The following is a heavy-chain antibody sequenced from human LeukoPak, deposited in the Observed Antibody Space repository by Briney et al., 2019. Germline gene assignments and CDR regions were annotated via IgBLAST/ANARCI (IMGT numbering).Heavy chain of an antibody. D-gene: IGHD3-22*01. Sequence: ASVKVSCKASGYTFTGYYMHWVRQAPGQGLEWMGWINPNSGGTNYAQKFQGRVTMTRDTSISTAYMELSRLRSDDTAVYYCASLKNYYDSSGYLVTDAFDIWGQGTMVTVSS. CDR2: INPNSGGT. V-gene: IGHV1-2*02. CDR3: ASLKNYYDSSGYLVTDAFDI. J-gene: IGHJ3*02. CDR1: GYTFTGYY.